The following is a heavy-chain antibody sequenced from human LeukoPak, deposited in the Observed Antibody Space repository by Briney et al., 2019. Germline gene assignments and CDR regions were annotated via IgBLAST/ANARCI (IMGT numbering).Heavy chain of an antibody. Sequence: SQTLSHTRAISGHSVSIQSAVWNWIRQSASRGLEWLGRTYYRSKWYNDYAVSVESRITINPDISKNQFSLQLNSVTPEGTAVYYCARDVRRVVGAWGQGTLVTVSS. J-gene: IGHJ5*02. CDR1: GHSVSIQSAV. CDR2: TYYRSKWYN. D-gene: IGHD2-15*01. CDR3: ARDVRRVVGA. V-gene: IGHV6-1*01.